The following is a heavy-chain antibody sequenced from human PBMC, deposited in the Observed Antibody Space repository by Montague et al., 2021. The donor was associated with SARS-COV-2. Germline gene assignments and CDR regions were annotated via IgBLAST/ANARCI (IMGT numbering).Heavy chain of an antibody. CDR2: IYYSGST. CDR1: GGSISSSSYY. D-gene: IGHD3-16*01. CDR3: ARVAPYTDDYYFDY. V-gene: IGHV4-39*01. Sequence: SQTLSLTCTVSGGSISSSSYYWGWTRQPPGKGLEWIGSIYYSGSTYYNPSLKSRVTISVDTSKNQFSLKLSSVTAANTAVYYCARVAPYTDDYYFDYWGQGTLVTVSS. J-gene: IGHJ4*02.